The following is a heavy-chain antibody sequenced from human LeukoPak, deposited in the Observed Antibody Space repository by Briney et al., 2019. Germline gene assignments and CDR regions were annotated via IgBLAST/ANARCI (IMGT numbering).Heavy chain of an antibody. CDR2: ISSSSSYI. D-gene: IGHD6-19*01. Sequence: PGGSLRLSCAASGFTFSSYSMNWVRQAPGKGLEWVSSISSSSSYIYYADSVKGRFTISRDNAKNSLYLQMNSLRAEDTAVYYCARDGGVSSGWKLFDYWGQGTLVTVSS. V-gene: IGHV3-21*01. CDR3: ARDGGVSSGWKLFDY. CDR1: GFTFSSYS. J-gene: IGHJ4*02.